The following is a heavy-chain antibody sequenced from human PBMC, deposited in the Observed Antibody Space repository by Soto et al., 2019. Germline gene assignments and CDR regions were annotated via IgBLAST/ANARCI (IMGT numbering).Heavy chain of an antibody. CDR2: IYYSGST. CDR1: GGSISSGGYY. D-gene: IGHD2-15*01. J-gene: IGHJ4*02. V-gene: IGHV4-31*03. CDR3: ARVYCSGGSGYLIDY. Sequence: QVQLQESGPGLVKPSQTLSLTCTVSGGSISSGGYYWSWIRQHPGKGLEWIGYIYYSGSTYYNPSLKSRVTISVDTSKNQFSLKLSSVTAADTAVYYCARVYCSGGSGYLIDYWGQGTLVTVSS.